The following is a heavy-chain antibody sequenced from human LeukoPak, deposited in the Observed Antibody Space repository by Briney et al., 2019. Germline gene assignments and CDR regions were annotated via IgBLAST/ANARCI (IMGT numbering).Heavy chain of an antibody. Sequence: PGGSLRLSCVASGFTFNAYGIHWVRQAPGKGLEWVAVIWYDGNKEYYTDSVKGRFTISRDNSKNTLYLRMNSLRAEDTAVYYCARVDSFCSGEGCYYYYGMDVWGQGTTVTVSS. V-gene: IGHV3-33*01. D-gene: IGHD2-15*01. CDR2: IWYDGNKE. J-gene: IGHJ6*02. CDR3: ARVDSFCSGEGCYYYYGMDV. CDR1: GFTFNAYG.